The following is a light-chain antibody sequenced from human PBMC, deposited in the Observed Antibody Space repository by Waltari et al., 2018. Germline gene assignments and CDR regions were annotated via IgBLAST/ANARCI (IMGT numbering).Light chain of an antibody. J-gene: IGLJ3*02. CDR2: KGI. Sequence: QTVVTTESSLSVSPGGTVTLTCPFSTGSVSSTSYPTWYQQTPGQPPRTLVYKGISRSSGVPDRFSGSILGNTAALTFTGAQADDESDYYCSMYMGSGVWVFGGGTKLTVL. CDR1: TGSVSSTSY. V-gene: IGLV8-61*01. CDR3: SMYMGSGVWV.